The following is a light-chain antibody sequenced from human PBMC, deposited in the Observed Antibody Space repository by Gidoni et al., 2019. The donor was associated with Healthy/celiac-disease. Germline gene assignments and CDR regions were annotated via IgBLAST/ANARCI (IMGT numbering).Light chain of an antibody. CDR2: EVS. V-gene: IGLV2-14*01. CDR3: SSYTSSSTPV. J-gene: IGLJ2*01. CDR1: SSDVGGYNY. Sequence: QSALTQPASVSGSPGQSITISCTRTSSDVGGYNYVSWYQQHPGKAPKLMIYEVSNRPSGVPDRFSGSKSGNTASLTISGLQAEDEADYYCSSYTSSSTPVFGGGTKLTVL.